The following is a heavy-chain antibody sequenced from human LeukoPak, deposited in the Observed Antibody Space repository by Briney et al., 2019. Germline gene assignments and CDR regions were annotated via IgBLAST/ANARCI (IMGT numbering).Heavy chain of an antibody. CDR2: IYSGGTT. Sequence: PGGSLRLSCKASGFTVSNNYMNWVRQAPGKGLEWVAIIYSGGTTNYADSVKGRFTISRDNSKNTLYLQMTNVRVEDTAVYYCARDPPGIAAPVSGGWGQGTLVTVSS. J-gene: IGHJ4*02. CDR1: GFTVSNNY. CDR3: ARDPPGIAAPVSGG. V-gene: IGHV3-53*01. D-gene: IGHD6-13*01.